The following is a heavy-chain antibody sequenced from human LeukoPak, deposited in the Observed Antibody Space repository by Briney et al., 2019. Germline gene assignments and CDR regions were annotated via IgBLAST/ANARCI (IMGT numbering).Heavy chain of an antibody. CDR1: GYSFTSYG. CDR2: ISIYNGNT. J-gene: IGHJ3*02. D-gene: IGHD6-19*01. Sequence: ASVKVSCKASGYSFTSYGISWVRQAPGQGLEWMGWISIYNGNTIYAQKFRGRVTMTTDTSTSTAYMELTSLRSDDTAVYYCARDRRWLAPYDAFDIWGQGTMVTVSS. CDR3: ARDRRWLAPYDAFDI. V-gene: IGHV1-18*01.